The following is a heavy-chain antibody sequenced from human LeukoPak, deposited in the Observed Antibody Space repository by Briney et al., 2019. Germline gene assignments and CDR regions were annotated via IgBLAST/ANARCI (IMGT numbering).Heavy chain of an antibody. V-gene: IGHV3-23*01. CDR1: GFTFSSYG. Sequence: GGSLRLSCAASGFTFSSYGMSWVRQAPGKGLEWVSAISGSGGSTYYADSVKGRFTISRDNSKNTLYLQMNSLRAEDTAVYYCAKPPHLGTGAAFDYWGQGTLVTVSS. CDR2: ISGSGGST. J-gene: IGHJ4*02. D-gene: IGHD3/OR15-3a*01. CDR3: AKPPHLGTGAAFDY.